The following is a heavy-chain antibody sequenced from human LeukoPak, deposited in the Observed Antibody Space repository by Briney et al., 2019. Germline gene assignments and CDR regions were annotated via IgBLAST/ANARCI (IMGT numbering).Heavy chain of an antibody. J-gene: IGHJ4*02. Sequence: SETLSLTCAVSGGSILTTNWWSWVRQPPGKGLEWIGEVHLSGTSNYNPSLKSRVSMSIDKSKNQLSLKLASVTAADTAMYYCARESGAFSPFGFWGQGTLVTVSS. CDR1: GGSILTTNW. CDR2: VHLSGTS. D-gene: IGHD1-26*01. V-gene: IGHV4-4*02. CDR3: ARESGAFSPFGF.